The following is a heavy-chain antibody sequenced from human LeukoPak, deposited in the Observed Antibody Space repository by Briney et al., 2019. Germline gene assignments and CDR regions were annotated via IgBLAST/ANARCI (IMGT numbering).Heavy chain of an antibody. J-gene: IGHJ4*02. CDR2: ITTDGSST. D-gene: IGHD6-6*01. CDR3: ASLTSTSPEDY. Sequence: GGSLRLSCAASGFTLTNFWMHWVRQAPGKGLEWVSRITTDGSSTRYADSVKGRFTISRDNAKNTVYLQMNSLRAEDTTMYYCASLTSTSPEDYWGQGTLVTVSS. CDR1: GFTLTNFW. V-gene: IGHV3-74*01.